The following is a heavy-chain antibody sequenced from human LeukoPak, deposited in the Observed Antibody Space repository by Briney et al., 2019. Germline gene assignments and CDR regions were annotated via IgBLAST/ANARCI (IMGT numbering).Heavy chain of an antibody. CDR1: GGSIRSYY. CDR2: IYTSGST. J-gene: IGHJ3*02. V-gene: IGHV4-4*07. CDR3: ARGGEDCSSTSCQDAFDI. Sequence: SETLSLTCTVSGGSIRSYYWSWIRQPAGKGLEWIGRIYTSGSTNYNPSLKSRVTMSVDTSKNQFSLKLSSVTAADTAVYYCARGGEDCSSTSCQDAFDIWGQGTMVTVSS. D-gene: IGHD2-2*01.